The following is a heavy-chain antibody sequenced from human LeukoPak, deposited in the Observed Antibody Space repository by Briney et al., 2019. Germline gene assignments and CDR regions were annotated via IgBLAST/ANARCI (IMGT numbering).Heavy chain of an antibody. J-gene: IGHJ4*02. CDR3: ARDFDSSGAYFDY. Sequence: PSQTLSLTCTVSGGSISSDSYYWSWIRQPAGKGLEWIGRIYTSGSTNYNPSLKSRVTISVDTSKNQFSLKLSSVTAADTAVYYCARDFDSSGAYFDYWGQGTLVTVSS. V-gene: IGHV4-61*02. CDR2: IYTSGST. CDR1: GGSISSDSYY. D-gene: IGHD3-22*01.